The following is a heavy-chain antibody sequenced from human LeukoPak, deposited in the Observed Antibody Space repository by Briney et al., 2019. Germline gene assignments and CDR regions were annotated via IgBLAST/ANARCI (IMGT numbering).Heavy chain of an antibody. J-gene: IGHJ4*02. V-gene: IGHV1-69*05. CDR2: IIPIFGTA. CDR3: ARDRCSGGSCSFDY. D-gene: IGHD2-15*01. Sequence: AASVKVSCKASGGTFSSYAISWVRQAPGQGLEWMGRIIPIFGTANYAQKFQGRVTITTDESTSTAYMELSSLRSEDTAVYYCARDRCSGGSCSFDYWGQGTLVTVSS. CDR1: GGTFSSYA.